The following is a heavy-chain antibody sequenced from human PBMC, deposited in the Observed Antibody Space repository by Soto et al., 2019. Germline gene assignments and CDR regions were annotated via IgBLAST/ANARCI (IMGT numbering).Heavy chain of an antibody. CDR1: GGSISSYF. J-gene: IGHJ5*02. V-gene: IGHV4-59*08. D-gene: IGHD6-13*01. CDR2: IYNSGST. Sequence: PSETLSLTCPVSGGSISSYFWTWIRQPPGKGLEWIGYIYNSGSTNYNPSLRSRVTISVDTSKKQFSLNLSSVTAADTAVYYCARLMGIAEAGTAWFGPWGQGTLVTVSS. CDR3: ARLMGIAEAGTAWFGP.